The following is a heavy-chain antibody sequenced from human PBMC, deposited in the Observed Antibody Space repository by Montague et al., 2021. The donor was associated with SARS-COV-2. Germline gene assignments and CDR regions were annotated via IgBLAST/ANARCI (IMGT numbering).Heavy chain of an antibody. CDR1: GASITNGSHN. J-gene: IGHJ4*02. V-gene: IGHV4-30-4*08. CDR2: LYYTGST. D-gene: IGHD3-9*01. CDR3: PDFANYCIITGYSPDY. Sequence: TLSLTCTVSGASITNGSHNWSWISHPPDTCLEWIGHLYYTGSTNYTPSLKSRVSISIDTSTNQFSLRVTSVTAADTAVYYCPDFANYCIITGYSPDYWGQGSLVSVSS.